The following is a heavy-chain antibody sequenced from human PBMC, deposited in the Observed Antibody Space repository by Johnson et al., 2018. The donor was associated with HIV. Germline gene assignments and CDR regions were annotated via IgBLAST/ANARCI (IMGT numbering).Heavy chain of an antibody. CDR1: GFTFDDYG. D-gene: IGHD6-13*01. J-gene: IGHJ3*02. CDR3: ARGKGAAVGLDAFDI. V-gene: IGHV3-20*04. CDR2: INWSGGIT. Sequence: VQLVESGGGAVRPGGSLRISCAASGFTFDDYGMSWAPQAPGKGLEWVSGINWSGGITGFADSMKGRFTISRDNARNSLYLQMNSLRAEDTALYFCARGKGAAVGLDAFDIWGQGTMVTVSS.